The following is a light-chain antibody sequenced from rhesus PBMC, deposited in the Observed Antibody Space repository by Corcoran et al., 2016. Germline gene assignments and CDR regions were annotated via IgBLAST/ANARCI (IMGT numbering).Light chain of an antibody. CDR3: QQYKDVPYS. CDR2: DAS. CDR1: QGINTW. Sequence: DIQMTQSQSSLSTSVGAKVTITCHAIQGINTWLVWFQQNPGKAPTPMIYDASNLQSGDPSRFSGNGSGTDCTLTISSLQPEDFATYYCQQYKDVPYSFGQGTKVEIK. J-gene: IGKJ2*01. V-gene: IGKV1-19*01.